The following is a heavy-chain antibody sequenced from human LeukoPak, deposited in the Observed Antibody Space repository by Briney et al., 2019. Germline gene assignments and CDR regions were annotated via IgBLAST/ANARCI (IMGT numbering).Heavy chain of an antibody. V-gene: IGHV4-30-4*01. D-gene: IGHD2-2*01. Sequence: SQTLSLTCTVSGGSISSGDYYWSWIRQPPGKGLEWIGYIYYSGSTYYNPSLKSRVTISVDTSKNQFSLKLSSVTAADTAVYYCASQLGYCSSTSCYTFDYWGQGTLVTVSS. J-gene: IGHJ4*02. CDR2: IYYSGST. CDR3: ASQLGYCSSTSCYTFDY. CDR1: GGSISSGDYY.